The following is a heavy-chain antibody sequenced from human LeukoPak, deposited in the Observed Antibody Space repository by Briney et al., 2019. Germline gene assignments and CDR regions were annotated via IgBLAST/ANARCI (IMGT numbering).Heavy chain of an antibody. J-gene: IGHJ6*03. CDR2: IKQDGSEK. V-gene: IGHV3-7*01. CDR1: GFTFSSYW. CDR3: ARPIAAAGTAPHYYYYYMDV. Sequence: GGSLRLSCAATGFTFSSYWMSWVRQAPGKGLEWVANIKQDGSEKYYVDSVKGRFTISRDNAKNSLYLQMNSLRAEDTAVYYCARPIAAAGTAPHYYYYYMDVWGKGTTVTVSS. D-gene: IGHD6-13*01.